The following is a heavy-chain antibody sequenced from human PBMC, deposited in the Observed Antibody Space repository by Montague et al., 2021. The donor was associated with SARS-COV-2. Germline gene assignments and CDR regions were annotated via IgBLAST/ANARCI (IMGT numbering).Heavy chain of an antibody. CDR1: GGSISSPDYY. CDR2: ISYAGRT. V-gene: IGHV4-39*01. J-gene: IGHJ4*02. CDR3: ARQLPSHCSTNKCYPYYFDV. D-gene: IGHD2-2*01. Sequence: SETLSLTCTVSGGSISSPDYYWGWIRQSPGKGLEWIGSISYAGRTYYNPSLKSRVSFSMDTSKNHFSPSLNSVTAADTAVYFCARQLPSHCSTNKCYPYYFDVWGQGALVTVSS.